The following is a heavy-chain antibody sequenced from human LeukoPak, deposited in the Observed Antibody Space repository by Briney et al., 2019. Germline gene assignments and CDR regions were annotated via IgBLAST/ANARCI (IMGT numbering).Heavy chain of an antibody. D-gene: IGHD2-2*02. CDR1: GLTFSSYW. CDR2: IKEEGGEK. J-gene: IGHJ3*02. V-gene: IGHV3-7*01. CDR3: AGYCSSTSCYMSQAFDI. Sequence: GGSLRLSCAASGLTFSSYWLSWVRQPPGKGLKWVANIKEEGGEKYYVDSVKGRFTISRDNAKKSLYLQMNSLRAEDTAVYYCAGYCSSTSCYMSQAFDIWGQGTMVTVSS.